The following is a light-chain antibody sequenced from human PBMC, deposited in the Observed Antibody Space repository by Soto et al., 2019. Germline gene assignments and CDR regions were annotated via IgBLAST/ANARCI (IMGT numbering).Light chain of an antibody. CDR1: QSILHRNRYNF. V-gene: IGKV2-28*01. Sequence: DIVMTQSPLSLPVTPGAPASISCRSSQSILHRNRYNFLDWYLQKPGQSPQVLIYMGSNRASGVPDRFSGSGSGTDFTLKISRVEAEDVGVYYCMQALQAPITFGQGTRLEIK. CDR3: MQALQAPIT. J-gene: IGKJ5*01. CDR2: MGS.